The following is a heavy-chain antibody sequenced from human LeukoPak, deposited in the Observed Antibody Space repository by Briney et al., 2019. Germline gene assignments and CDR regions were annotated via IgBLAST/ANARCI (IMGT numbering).Heavy chain of an antibody. Sequence: SETLSLTCTVSGGSISSGGYYWSWIRQHPGKGLEWIGYIYYSGSTYYNPSLKSRVTISVDTSKNQFSLKLSSVTAADTAVYYCARKENSLIDYWGQGTLVTVSS. J-gene: IGHJ4*02. D-gene: IGHD2-21*01. CDR3: ARKENSLIDY. CDR2: IYYSGST. CDR1: GGSISSGGYY. V-gene: IGHV4-31*03.